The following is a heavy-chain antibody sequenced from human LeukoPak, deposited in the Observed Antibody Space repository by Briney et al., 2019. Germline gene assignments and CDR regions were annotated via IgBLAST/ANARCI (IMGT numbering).Heavy chain of an antibody. Sequence: PGGSLRLSCAASGFTFSTCGMNWVRKAPGKGLEWVSFISGSGSSIYHADSVKGRFTISRDNSNNTLYLQMNSLRAEDTAVYYCAKIEYCSSTSCYYFDYWGQGTLVTVSS. J-gene: IGHJ4*02. V-gene: IGHV3-23*01. CDR3: AKIEYCSSTSCYYFDY. D-gene: IGHD2-2*01. CDR2: ISGSGSSI. CDR1: GFTFSTCG.